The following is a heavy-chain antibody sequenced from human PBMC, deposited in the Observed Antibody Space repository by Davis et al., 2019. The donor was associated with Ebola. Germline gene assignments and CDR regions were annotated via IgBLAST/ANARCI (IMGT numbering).Heavy chain of an antibody. D-gene: IGHD1-26*01. CDR2: IKSKADGGTT. V-gene: IGHV3-15*01. CDR1: GFTFSKAW. Sequence: GESLKISCAASGFTFSKAWMTWVRQAPGKGLECVGRIKSKADGGTTDYAAPVNGRFTISRDDSKNTLYLQMNSLKTEDTGVYYCTTDESDNSGLRLWYFDYWGQGTLVTVSS. J-gene: IGHJ4*02. CDR3: TTDESDNSGLRLWYFDY.